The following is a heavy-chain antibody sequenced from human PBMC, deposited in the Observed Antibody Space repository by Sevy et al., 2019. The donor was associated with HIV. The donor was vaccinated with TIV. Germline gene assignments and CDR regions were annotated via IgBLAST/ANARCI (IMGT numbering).Heavy chain of an antibody. V-gene: IGHV1-18*01. Sequence: ASVKVSCKASGYTFTSYGISWVRRAPGQGLEWMGWISAYNGNTNYAQKLQGRVTMTTDTSTSTAYMELRSLRSDDTAVYYCARDLSSYYYDSSGPGALFDYWGQGTLVTVSS. CDR1: GYTFTSYG. CDR3: ARDLSSYYYDSSGPGALFDY. J-gene: IGHJ4*02. CDR2: ISAYNGNT. D-gene: IGHD3-22*01.